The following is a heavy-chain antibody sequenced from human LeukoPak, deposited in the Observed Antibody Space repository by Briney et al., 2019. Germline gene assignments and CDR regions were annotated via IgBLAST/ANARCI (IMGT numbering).Heavy chain of an antibody. J-gene: IGHJ6*02. CDR2: INPSGGST. CDR1: GYTFTSYY. CDR3: AREYGVVVPAAMMPPGSDGMDV. D-gene: IGHD2-2*01. Sequence: ASVKVSCKASGYTFTSYYMHWVRQAPGQGLEWMGIINPSGGSTSYAQKFQGRVTMTRDTSTSTVYMELSSLRSEDTAVYYCAREYGVVVPAAMMPPGSDGMDVWGQGTTVTVSS. V-gene: IGHV1-46*01.